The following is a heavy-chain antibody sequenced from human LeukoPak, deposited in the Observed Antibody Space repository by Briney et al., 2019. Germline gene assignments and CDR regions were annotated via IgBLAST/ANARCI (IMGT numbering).Heavy chain of an antibody. J-gene: IGHJ6*04. CDR3: ARVLWGYCSSTSCLSEVLDV. CDR1: GYTFASYG. V-gene: IGHV1-18*01. CDR2: ISAYNGNT. Sequence: ASVKVSFKASGYTFASYGISWVRQAPGQGREWMGWISAYNGNTNYAQKLQGRVTMTTDTSTSTAYMELRSLRSEDTAVYYCARVLWGYCSSTSCLSEVLDVWGKGTTVTVSS. D-gene: IGHD2-2*01.